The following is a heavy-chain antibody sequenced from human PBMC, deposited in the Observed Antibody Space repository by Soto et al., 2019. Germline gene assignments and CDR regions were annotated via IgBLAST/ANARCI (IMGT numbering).Heavy chain of an antibody. J-gene: IGHJ4*02. CDR1: GFTVSSNY. CDR3: ATLDSGYDYTYYFDY. V-gene: IGHV3-66*01. Sequence: EVQLVESGGGLVQPGGSLRLSCAASGFTVSSNYMSWVRQAPGKGLEWVSVIYSGGSTYYADSVKGRFTISRDNSKNTLYLQMNSLRAEDTAVYYCATLDSGYDYTYYFDYWGQGTLVTVSS. D-gene: IGHD5-12*01. CDR2: IYSGGST.